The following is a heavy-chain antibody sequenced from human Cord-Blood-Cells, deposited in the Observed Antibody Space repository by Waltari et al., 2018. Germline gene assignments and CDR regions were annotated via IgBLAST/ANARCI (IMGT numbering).Heavy chain of an antibody. CDR2: IYYSGST. V-gene: IGHV4-31*03. CDR1: GGSISSGGYY. D-gene: IGHD1-26*01. J-gene: IGHJ6*02. CDR3: ARDQGGSYYYYYYGMDV. Sequence: QVQLQESGPGLVKPSQTLSLTCTVSGGSISSGGYYWSWIRQHPGKGLEWIGYIYYSGSTYYNPSLKSRVTISVDTSKNQFSLKLSSVTAADTAVYYCARDQGGSYYYYYYGMDVWGQGTTVTVSS.